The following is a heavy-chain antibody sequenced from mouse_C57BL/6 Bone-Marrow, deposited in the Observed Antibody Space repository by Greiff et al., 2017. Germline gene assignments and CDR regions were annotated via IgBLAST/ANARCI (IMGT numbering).Heavy chain of an antibody. D-gene: IGHD2-2*01. V-gene: IGHV5-4*01. CDR2: ISDGGSYT. Sequence: EVQLVESGGGLVKPGGSLKLSCAASGFTFSSYAMSWVRQTPEKRLEWVATISDGGSYTYYPDNVKGRFTISRDNAKNNLYLQMSHLKSEDTAMYYCAREGWLRRGRRDFGDWGQGTTLTVSS. J-gene: IGHJ2*01. CDR3: AREGWLRRGRRDFGD. CDR1: GFTFSSYA.